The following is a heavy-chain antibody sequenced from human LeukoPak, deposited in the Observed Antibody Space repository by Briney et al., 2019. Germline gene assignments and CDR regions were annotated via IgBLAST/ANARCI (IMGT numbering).Heavy chain of an antibody. D-gene: IGHD6-19*01. CDR2: ISYDGSNK. J-gene: IGHJ4*02. CDR3: ARDPNSSGWYSPYYFDH. V-gene: IGHV3-30*04. Sequence: GGSLRLSCAASGFTFSSYAMSWVRQAPGKGLEWVAVISYDGSNKYYADSVKGRFTISRDNSKNTLYLQMNSLRAEDTAVYYCARDPNSSGWYSPYYFDHWGQGTLVTVSS. CDR1: GFTFSSYA.